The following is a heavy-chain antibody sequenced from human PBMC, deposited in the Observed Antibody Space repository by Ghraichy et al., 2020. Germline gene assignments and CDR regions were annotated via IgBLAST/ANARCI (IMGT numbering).Heavy chain of an antibody. V-gene: IGHV4-4*07. J-gene: IGHJ6*02. Sequence: SETLSLTCTVSGGSISSYYWSWIRQPAGKGLEWIGRIYTSGSTNYNPSLKSRVTMSVDTSKNQFSLKLSSVTAADTAVYYCARDPYYYDSKAEYYYYGMDVWGQGTTVTVSS. CDR2: IYTSGST. CDR3: ARDPYYYDSKAEYYYYGMDV. D-gene: IGHD3-22*01. CDR1: GGSISSYY.